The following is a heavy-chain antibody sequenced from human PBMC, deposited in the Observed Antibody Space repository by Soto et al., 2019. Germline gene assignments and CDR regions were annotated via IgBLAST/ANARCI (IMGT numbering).Heavy chain of an antibody. J-gene: IGHJ4*02. D-gene: IGHD6-6*01. V-gene: IGHV3-30-3*01. CDR1: GFTFSSYA. CDR3: ARGRSIAARRGYFDY. Sequence: GGSLRLSCAASGFTFSSYAMHWVRQAPGKGLEWVAVISYDGSNKYYADSVKGRFTISRDNSKNTPYLQMNSLRAEDTAVYYCARGRSIAARRGYFDYWGQGTLVTVSS. CDR2: ISYDGSNK.